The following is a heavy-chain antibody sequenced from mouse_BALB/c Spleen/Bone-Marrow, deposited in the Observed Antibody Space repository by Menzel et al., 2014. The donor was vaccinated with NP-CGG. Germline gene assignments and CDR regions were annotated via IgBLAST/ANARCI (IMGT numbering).Heavy chain of an antibody. CDR1: GFTFSSFG. V-gene: IGHV5-17*02. D-gene: IGHD1-1*01. Sequence: EVHLVESGGGLVQPGGSRKLSCAASGFTFSSFGMHWVRQAPEKGLEWVAYIGSGSSTIYYADTVKGRFTISRDNPKNTVFLQRTSLRSEDTAMYYCARGNYGFSYYYAMDYWGQGTSVTVSS. CDR2: IGSGSSTI. J-gene: IGHJ4*01. CDR3: ARGNYGFSYYYAMDY.